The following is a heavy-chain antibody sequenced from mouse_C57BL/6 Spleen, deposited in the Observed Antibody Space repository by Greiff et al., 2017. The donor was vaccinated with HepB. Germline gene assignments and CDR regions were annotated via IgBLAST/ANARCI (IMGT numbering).Heavy chain of an antibody. D-gene: IGHD2-5*01. Sequence: EVKLQESGGGLVKPGGSLKLSCAASGFTFSDYGMHWVRQAPEKGLEWVAYISSGSSTIYYADTVKGRFTISRDNAKNTLFLQMTSLRSEDTAMYYCASYSKGYFDVWGTGTTVTVSS. CDR2: ISSGSSTI. J-gene: IGHJ1*03. CDR1: GFTFSDYG. V-gene: IGHV5-17*01. CDR3: ASYSKGYFDV.